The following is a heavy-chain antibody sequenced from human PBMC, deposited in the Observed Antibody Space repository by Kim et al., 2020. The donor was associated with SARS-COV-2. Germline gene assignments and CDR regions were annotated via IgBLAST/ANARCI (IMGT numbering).Heavy chain of an antibody. J-gene: IGHJ4*02. V-gene: IGHV4-59*08. Sequence: RVTISVDTSKNQFSLKLSSVTAADTAVYYCARLALGYCSSTSCYVGLDYWGQGTLVTVSS. D-gene: IGHD2-2*01. CDR3: ARLALGYCSSTSCYVGLDY.